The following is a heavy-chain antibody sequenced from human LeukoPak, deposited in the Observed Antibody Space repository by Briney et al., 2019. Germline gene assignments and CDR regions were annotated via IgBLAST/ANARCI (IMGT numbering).Heavy chain of an antibody. J-gene: IGHJ4*02. CDR1: GFTFSGYG. CDR3: ARGTTGTTALFDY. D-gene: IGHD1-7*01. V-gene: IGHV3-33*01. CDR2: IWNDGSDK. Sequence: GGSLRLSCAASGFTFSGYGMHWARQAPGKGLEWVAVIWNDGSDKYYADSVKGRFTISRDNSKNTLYLQMNSLRAEDTAVYYCARGTTGTTALFDYWGQGTLVTVSS.